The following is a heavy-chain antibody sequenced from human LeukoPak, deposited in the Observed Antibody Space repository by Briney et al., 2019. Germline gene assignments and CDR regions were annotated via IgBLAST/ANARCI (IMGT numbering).Heavy chain of an antibody. Sequence: ASVKVSCKASGYTFTSYDINWVQQATGQGLEWMGWMNPNSGNTGYAQKFQGRVTITRNTSISTAYMELSSLRSEDTVVYYCARGYDTLGFDYWGQGTLVTVSS. D-gene: IGHD1-1*01. CDR3: ARGYDTLGFDY. V-gene: IGHV1-8*03. CDR1: GYTFTSYD. J-gene: IGHJ4*02. CDR2: MNPNSGNT.